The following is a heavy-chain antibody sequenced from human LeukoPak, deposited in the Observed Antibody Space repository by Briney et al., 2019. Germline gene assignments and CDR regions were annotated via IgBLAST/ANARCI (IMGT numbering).Heavy chain of an antibody. J-gene: IGHJ4*02. CDR3: ARVGSTMARDYFDY. Sequence: SETLSLXCTVSGASINSYYWSWIRQPPGKGLEWIAYIYYSGNTNKNSSLKSRVTISVDTSKNQFSLKLSSVTAADTAVYYCARVGSTMARDYFDYWGQGTLVSVSS. CDR2: IYYSGNT. V-gene: IGHV4-59*01. D-gene: IGHD3-10*01. CDR1: GASINSYY.